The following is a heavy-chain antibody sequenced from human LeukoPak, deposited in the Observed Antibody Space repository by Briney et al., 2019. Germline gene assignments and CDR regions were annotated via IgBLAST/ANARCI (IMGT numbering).Heavy chain of an antibody. Sequence: GGSLRLSCVVTGFNVSNTYMSWVRQAPGKGLEWVSVIYSGGRTYYADSVKGRFTMSRDNSKNTLYFQMSSLTAEDTAVYFCARGTWDPALLDSWGQGTLVTVSS. CDR3: ARGTWDPALLDS. CDR1: GFNVSNTY. J-gene: IGHJ4*02. D-gene: IGHD1-26*01. V-gene: IGHV3-53*01. CDR2: IYSGGRT.